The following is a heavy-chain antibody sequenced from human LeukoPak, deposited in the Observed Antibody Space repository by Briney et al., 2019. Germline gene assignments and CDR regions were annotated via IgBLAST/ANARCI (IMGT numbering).Heavy chain of an antibody. CDR2: IYYSGST. D-gene: IGHD5-18*01. CDR1: GGSISSSSYY. J-gene: IGHJ4*02. V-gene: IGHV4-39*07. CDR3: ARDKGVQYSYGIHDY. Sequence: SETLPLTCTVSGGSISSSSYYWGWIRQPPGKGLEWIGSIYYSGSTYYNPSLKSRVTISVDKSKNQFSLKLSSVTAADTAVYYCARDKGVQYSYGIHDYWGQGTLVTVSS.